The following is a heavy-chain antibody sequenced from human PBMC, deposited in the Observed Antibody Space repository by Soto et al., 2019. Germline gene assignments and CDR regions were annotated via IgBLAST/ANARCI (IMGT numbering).Heavy chain of an antibody. Sequence: PGGALRLSCISSGFTFRTYTMNWVRQSPGKGLEWVSGIRGFSPYTFYAESVKGRFTISRDNAKNSLYLQMNSLRAEDTAVYYFARDRGYDAHDYYYNAMDVWGQGTKVTVS. J-gene: IGHJ6*02. V-gene: IGHV3-21*01. D-gene: IGHD2-15*01. CDR3: ARDRGYDAHDYYYNAMDV. CDR1: GFTFRTYT. CDR2: IRGFSPYT.